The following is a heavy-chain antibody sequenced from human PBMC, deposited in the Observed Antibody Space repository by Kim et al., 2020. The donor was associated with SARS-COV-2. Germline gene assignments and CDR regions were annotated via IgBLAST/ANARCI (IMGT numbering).Heavy chain of an antibody. CDR2: MYHTGSA. V-gene: IGHV4-30-2*01. Sequence: SETLSLTCDVSGGSISNGGYSWNWIRQPPGKGLEWIGYMYHTGSAYYNPSLKSRVTITVDRSKNQFSLRLNSVTAADTAIYYCARGPGYRPIWGQGTMVSVSS. CDR3: ARGPGYRPI. J-gene: IGHJ3*02. CDR1: GGSISNGGYS. D-gene: IGHD3-16*02.